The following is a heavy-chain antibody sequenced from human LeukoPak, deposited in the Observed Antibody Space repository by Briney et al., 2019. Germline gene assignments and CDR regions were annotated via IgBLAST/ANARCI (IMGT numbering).Heavy chain of an antibody. Sequence: ASVKVSCKASGYTFTGYYMHWVRQAPGQGLEWMGWINPNSGGTNYAQKFQGRVTMTRDTSISTAYMELSRLRSDDTAVYYCASRGITIFGVVNMDVWGKGTTDTVSS. J-gene: IGHJ6*03. V-gene: IGHV1-2*02. CDR2: INPNSGGT. CDR1: GYTFTGYY. D-gene: IGHD3-3*01. CDR3: ASRGITIFGVVNMDV.